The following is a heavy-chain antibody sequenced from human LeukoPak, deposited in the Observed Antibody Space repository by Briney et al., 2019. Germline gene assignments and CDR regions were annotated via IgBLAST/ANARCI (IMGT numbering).Heavy chain of an antibody. CDR2: INAGNGNT. Sequence: PGASVKVSCKASGYTFTSYAMHWVRQAPGQRLEWMGWINAGNGNTKYSQKFQGRVTITRDTSASTAYMELSSLRSEDTAVYYCARVLWFGELSAGQFGFDPWGQGTLVTVSS. CDR3: ARVLWFGELSAGQFGFDP. V-gene: IGHV1-3*01. D-gene: IGHD3-10*01. CDR1: GYTFTSYA. J-gene: IGHJ5*02.